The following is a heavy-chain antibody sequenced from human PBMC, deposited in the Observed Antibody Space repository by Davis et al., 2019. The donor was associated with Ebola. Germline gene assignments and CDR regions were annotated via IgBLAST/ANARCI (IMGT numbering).Heavy chain of an antibody. V-gene: IGHV1-2*04. J-gene: IGHJ3*02. CDR1: GYTFTGYY. CDR2: INPNSGGT. Sequence: ASVKVSCKASGYTFTGYYMHWVRQAPGQGLEWMGWINPNSGGTNYAQKFQGWVTMTRDTSISTVYMELSRLRSDDTALYYCARVRSTTSSNDAFDIWGQGTMITVSS. D-gene: IGHD2-2*01. CDR3: ARVRSTTSSNDAFDI.